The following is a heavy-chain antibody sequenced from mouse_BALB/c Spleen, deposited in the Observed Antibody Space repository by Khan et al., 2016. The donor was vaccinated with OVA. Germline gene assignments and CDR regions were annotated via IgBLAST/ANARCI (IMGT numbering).Heavy chain of an antibody. CDR3: ARTARIKY. D-gene: IGHD1-2*01. V-gene: IGHV3-2*02. CDR1: GYSITSGYG. J-gene: IGHJ2*01. Sequence: VQLKQSGPGLVKPSQSLSLTSTVTGYSITSGYGWNWIRQFPGNKLEWMGYISYSGSTNYNPSLKSRISITRDTSKNQFFLHLNSVTTEDTATYYCARTARIKYWGQGTTLTVSS. CDR2: ISYSGST.